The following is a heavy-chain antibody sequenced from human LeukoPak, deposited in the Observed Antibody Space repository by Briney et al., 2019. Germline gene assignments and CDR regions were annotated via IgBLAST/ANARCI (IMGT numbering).Heavy chain of an antibody. J-gene: IGHJ4*02. V-gene: IGHV3-33*01. CDR1: GFTFSSYG. Sequence: SGGSLRLSCAASGFTFSSYGMHWVRQAPGKGLEWVAVIWYDGSNKYYADSVKGRFTISRDNSKNTLYLQMNSLRAEDTDVYYCARPHDSSGYYRYWFDYWGQGTLVTVSS. CDR2: IWYDGSNK. D-gene: IGHD3-22*01. CDR3: ARPHDSSGYYRYWFDY.